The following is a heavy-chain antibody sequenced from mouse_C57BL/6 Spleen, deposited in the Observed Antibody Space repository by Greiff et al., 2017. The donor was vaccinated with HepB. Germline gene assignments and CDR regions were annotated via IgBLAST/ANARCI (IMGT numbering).Heavy chain of an antibody. CDR3: AMYDYDFSGFAY. CDR2: IYPGSGNT. Sequence: QVQLQQSGAELVRPGASVKLSCKASGYTFTDYYINWVKQRPGQGLEWIARIYPGSGNTYYNEKFKGKATLTAEKSSSTAYMQLSSLTSEDSAVYFCAMYDYDFSGFAYWGQGTLVTVSA. CDR1: GYTFTDYY. D-gene: IGHD2-4*01. V-gene: IGHV1-76*01. J-gene: IGHJ3*01.